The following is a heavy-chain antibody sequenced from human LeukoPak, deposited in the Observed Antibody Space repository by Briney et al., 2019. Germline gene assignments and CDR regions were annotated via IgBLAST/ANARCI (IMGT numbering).Heavy chain of an antibody. CDR3: ARGCEIVVVVAASENNWFDP. Sequence: KPSETLSLTCAVYGGSFSGYYWSWIRQPPGKGLEWIGEINHSGSTNYNPSLKSRVTISVDTSKNQFSLKLSSVTAADTAVYYCARGCEIVVVVAASENNWFDPWGQGTLVTVSS. CDR2: INHSGST. CDR1: GGSFSGYY. J-gene: IGHJ5*02. V-gene: IGHV4-34*01. D-gene: IGHD2-15*01.